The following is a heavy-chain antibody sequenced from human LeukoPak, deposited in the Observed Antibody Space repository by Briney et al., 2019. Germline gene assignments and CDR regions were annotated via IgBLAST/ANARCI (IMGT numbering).Heavy chain of an antibody. Sequence: SETLSLTCAVYGGSFSGYYWSWIRQPPGKGLEWIGEINHSGSTNYNPSLKSRVTISVDTSKNQFSLKLRSVTAADTAVYYCARDGYYYGSGSHQFDPWGQGTLVTVSS. CDR1: GGSFSGYY. CDR2: INHSGST. CDR3: ARDGYYYGSGSHQFDP. D-gene: IGHD3-10*01. V-gene: IGHV4-34*01. J-gene: IGHJ5*02.